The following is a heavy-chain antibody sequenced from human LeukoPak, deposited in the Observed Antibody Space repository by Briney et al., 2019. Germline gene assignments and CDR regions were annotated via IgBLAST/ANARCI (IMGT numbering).Heavy chain of an antibody. CDR2: IYYSGST. J-gene: IGHJ4*02. Sequence: SETLSLTRTVSGGSISSSSYYWGWIRQPPGKGLEWIGSIYYSGSTYYNPSLKSRVTISVDTSKNQFSLKLSSVTAADTAVYYCAGHYGSGSFNYWGQGTLVTVSS. D-gene: IGHD3-10*01. CDR1: GGSISSSSYY. V-gene: IGHV4-39*01. CDR3: AGHYGSGSFNY.